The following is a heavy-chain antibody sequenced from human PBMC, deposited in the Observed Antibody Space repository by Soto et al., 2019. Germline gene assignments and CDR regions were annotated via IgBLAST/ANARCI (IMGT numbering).Heavy chain of an antibody. Sequence: SETLSLTCTVSGGSISSYYWSWIRHPPGKGLEWIGYIYYSGSTNYNPSLKSRVTISVDTSKNQFSLKLSSVTAADTAVYYCARAEGSYYGILWGQGTLVTVS. V-gene: IGHV4-59*01. J-gene: IGHJ4*02. D-gene: IGHD3-10*01. CDR1: GGSISSYY. CDR3: ARAEGSYYGIL. CDR2: IYYSGST.